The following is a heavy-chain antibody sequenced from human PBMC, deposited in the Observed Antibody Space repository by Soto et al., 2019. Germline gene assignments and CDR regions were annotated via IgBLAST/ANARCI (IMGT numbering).Heavy chain of an antibody. D-gene: IGHD3-22*01. CDR3: ARDDYDGSGYFYLDY. Sequence: QVQLVESGGGVVQPGRSLRLSCAASGFTFSSYGMHWVRQAPGKGLEWVAVIWYDGSNKYYADSLKGRFTISRDNSKKTLYLQVNSLRAEDTAVYFCARDDYDGSGYFYLDYWGQGTLVTVSS. J-gene: IGHJ4*02. CDR2: IWYDGSNK. CDR1: GFTFSSYG. V-gene: IGHV3-33*01.